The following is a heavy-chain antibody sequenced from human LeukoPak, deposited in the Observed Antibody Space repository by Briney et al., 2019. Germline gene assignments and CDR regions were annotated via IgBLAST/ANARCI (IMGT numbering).Heavy chain of an antibody. D-gene: IGHD3-10*01. Sequence: ASVKVSCKASGYTFTSYGITWVRQAPGQGLEWMGWISAYNGNTNYAQKLQGRVTMTTDTSTTTAYMDLRSLRSDDTAVYYCATSSGSGSPRGYWGQGTLVTVSS. CDR1: GYTFTSYG. V-gene: IGHV1-18*01. J-gene: IGHJ4*02. CDR3: ATSSGSGSPRGY. CDR2: ISAYNGNT.